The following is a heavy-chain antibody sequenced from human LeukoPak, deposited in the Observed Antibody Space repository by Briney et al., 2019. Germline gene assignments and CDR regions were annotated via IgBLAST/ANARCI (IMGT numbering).Heavy chain of an antibody. D-gene: IGHD3-22*01. CDR2: INPSGGST. V-gene: IGHV1-46*01. CDR3: ARDAYYYDSSGYYGFGVDY. Sequence: ASVKVSCKASGYTFTSYYMHWVRQAPGQGLEWMGIINPSGGSTSYAQKFQARVTMTRDTSTSTVYMELSSLRSEDTAVYYCARDAYYYDSSGYYGFGVDYWGQGTLVTVSS. CDR1: GYTFTSYY. J-gene: IGHJ4*02.